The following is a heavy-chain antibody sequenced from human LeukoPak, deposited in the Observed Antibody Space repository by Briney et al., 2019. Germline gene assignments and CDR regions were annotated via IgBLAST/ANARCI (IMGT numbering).Heavy chain of an antibody. V-gene: IGHV3-30-3*01. Sequence: GGSLRLSCAASGFTFSSYAMHWVRQAPGKGLEWAAVISYDGSNKYYADSVKGRFTISRDNSKNTLYLQMNSLRAEDTAVYYCARDSSHSFNGDLNYWGQGTLVTVSS. J-gene: IGHJ4*02. CDR2: ISYDGSNK. CDR3: ARDSSHSFNGDLNY. D-gene: IGHD2-21*01. CDR1: GFTFSSYA.